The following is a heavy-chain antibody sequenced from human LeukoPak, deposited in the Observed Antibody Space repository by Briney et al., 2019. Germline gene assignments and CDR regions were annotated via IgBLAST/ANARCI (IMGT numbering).Heavy chain of an antibody. D-gene: IGHD3-3*01. J-gene: IGHJ4*02. Sequence: GGSLRLSGAASGFTFSGSAIHWVRQASGKGLEWLGLIRSQGNRAATVYGASVEGRFTISRDDSKNTAYLQMNSLKTEDTAVYYCAGDYNSWTGLNYWGQGTLVTVSS. V-gene: IGHV3-73*01. CDR2: IRSQGNRAAT. CDR3: AGDYNSWTGLNY. CDR1: GFTFSGSA.